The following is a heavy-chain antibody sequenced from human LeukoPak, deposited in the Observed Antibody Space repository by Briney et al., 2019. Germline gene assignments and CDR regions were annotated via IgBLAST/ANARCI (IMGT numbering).Heavy chain of an antibody. CDR3: TRGGVDY. J-gene: IGHJ4*02. CDR1: EFTFSSYW. D-gene: IGHD3-10*01. Sequence: GGSLRLSCAASEFTFSSYWMHWVRQGPGKGLVWVSRINSDGSITTYADSVKGRFTISRDNAKNTVYLQMNSLRAEDTAVYYCTRGGVDYWGQGTLVTVSS. V-gene: IGHV3-74*01. CDR2: INSDGSIT.